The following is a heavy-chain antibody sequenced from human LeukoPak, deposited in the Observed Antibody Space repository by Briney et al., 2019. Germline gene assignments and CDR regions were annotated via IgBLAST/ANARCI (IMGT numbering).Heavy chain of an antibody. V-gene: IGHV4-59*02. CDR3: ASQSSPRF. CDR2: FYYSGST. Sequence: SAETLSLTCTVSGGSVTNYYWNWIRQIPGKGLEWIGCFYYSGSTSYNPSLKSRVTISIDTSKNQFSLKLTSVTAADTAVYYCASQSSPRFWGQGTLVTVSS. J-gene: IGHJ1*01. CDR1: GGSVTNYY. D-gene: IGHD6-13*01.